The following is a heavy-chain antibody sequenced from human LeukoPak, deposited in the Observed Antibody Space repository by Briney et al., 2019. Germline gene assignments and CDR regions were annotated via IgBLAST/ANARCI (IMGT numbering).Heavy chain of an antibody. J-gene: IGHJ4*02. Sequence: GGSLRLSCAASGFTFSSYWMSWVRQAPGKGLEWVANIKQDGSEKYYVDSVKGRFTISRDNAKNSLYLQMNSLRAEDTAVYYCARDSVFLQPHFDHWGQGTLVTVSS. V-gene: IGHV3-7*01. D-gene: IGHD1-1*01. CDR2: IKQDGSEK. CDR3: ARDSVFLQPHFDH. CDR1: GFTFSSYW.